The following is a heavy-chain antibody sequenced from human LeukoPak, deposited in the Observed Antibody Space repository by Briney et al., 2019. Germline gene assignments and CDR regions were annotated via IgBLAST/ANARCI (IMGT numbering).Heavy chain of an antibody. CDR1: GFTFSSYG. CDR3: AKVYDYVWGSYRSYDAFDI. Sequence: GGSLRLSCAASGFTFSSYGTHWVRQAPGKGLEWVAFIRYDGSNKYYADSVKGRFTISRDNSKNTLYLQMNSLRAEDTAVYYCAKVYDYVWGSYRSYDAFDIWGQATMVTVSS. D-gene: IGHD3-16*02. V-gene: IGHV3-30*02. CDR2: IRYDGSNK. J-gene: IGHJ3*02.